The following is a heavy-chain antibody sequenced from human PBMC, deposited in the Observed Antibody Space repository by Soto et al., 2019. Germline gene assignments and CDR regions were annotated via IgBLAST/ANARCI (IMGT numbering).Heavy chain of an antibody. Sequence: GGSLRLSCAASGFTYTRYSMNWVRQAPGKGLEWVSSISSTTNYIYYGDSMKGRFTISRDNAKNSLYLEMNSLRAEDTAVYYCARESEDLTSNFDYWGQGTLVTV. CDR2: ISSTTNYI. V-gene: IGHV3-21*06. CDR1: GFTYTRYS. CDR3: ARESEDLTSNFDY. J-gene: IGHJ4*02.